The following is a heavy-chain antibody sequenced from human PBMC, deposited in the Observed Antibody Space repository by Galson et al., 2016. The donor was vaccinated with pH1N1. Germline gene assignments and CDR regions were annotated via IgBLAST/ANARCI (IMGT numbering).Heavy chain of an antibody. D-gene: IGHD4-17*01. Sequence: PALVKPTQTLTLTCTFSGFSLSTSGMCVSWIRQPPGKALEWLALIDWDDDKYYSTSLKTRLTISKDTSKNQVVLTMTNMDPVDTSTYYCARALYGDFGGYSDNWGQGTLVTVSS. CDR1: GFSLSTSGMC. CDR2: IDWDDDK. V-gene: IGHV2-70*01. CDR3: ARALYGDFGGYSDN. J-gene: IGHJ4*02.